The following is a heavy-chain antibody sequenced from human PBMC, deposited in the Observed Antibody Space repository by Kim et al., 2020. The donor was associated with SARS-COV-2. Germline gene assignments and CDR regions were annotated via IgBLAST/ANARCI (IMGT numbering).Heavy chain of an antibody. CDR1: GFTFSSYG. Sequence: GGSLRLSCAASGFTFSSYGMHWVRQAPGKGLEWVAVIWYDGSNKYYADSVKGRFTISRDNSKNTLYLQMNSLRAEDTAVYYCAKGLWCSSTSCYGGAFDYWGQGTLVTVSS. CDR2: IWYDGSNK. J-gene: IGHJ4*02. V-gene: IGHV3-33*06. D-gene: IGHD2-2*01. CDR3: AKGLWCSSTSCYGGAFDY.